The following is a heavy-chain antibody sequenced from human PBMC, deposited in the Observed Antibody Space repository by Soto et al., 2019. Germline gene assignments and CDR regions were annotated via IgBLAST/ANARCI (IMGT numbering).Heavy chain of an antibody. CDR2: ISSDGTTT. J-gene: IGHJ1*01. CDR3: AIQDCTNDVCLEAAVTVGGALES. V-gene: IGHV3-74*01. CDR1: GFTFRKFW. Sequence: EVQLVQSGGGLAQPGKSLRLSCAASGFTFRKFWMHWVRQVPGKGPVWVSYISSDGTTTDYADSVKGRFTISRDNAKDTLDLQMDSLGAEETAVYYCAIQDCTNDVCLEAAVTVGGALESWGQGTLVTVSS. D-gene: IGHD2-8*01.